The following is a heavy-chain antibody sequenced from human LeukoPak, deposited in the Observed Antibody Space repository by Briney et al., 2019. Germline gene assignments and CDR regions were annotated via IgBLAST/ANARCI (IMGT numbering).Heavy chain of an antibody. CDR3: ARHVLVGATRRTFDY. CDR2: INRSGST. D-gene: IGHD1-26*01. Sequence: PSETLSLTCAVYGGSFSGYYWSWIRQPPGKGLEWIGEINRSGSTNYNPSLKSRVTISVDTSKNQFSLKLSSVTAADTAVYYCARHVLVGATRRTFDYWGQGTLVTVSS. J-gene: IGHJ4*02. CDR1: GGSFSGYY. V-gene: IGHV4-34*01.